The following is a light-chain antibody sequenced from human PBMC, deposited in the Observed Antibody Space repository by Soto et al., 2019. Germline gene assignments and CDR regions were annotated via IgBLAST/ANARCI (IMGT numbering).Light chain of an antibody. Sequence: QSALTQPASVSGSPGKSITISCTGRSSDVGLYNYVSWYQQHPGKAPKLMIYDVNDRPSGVSDRFSGSKSGNTASLTISGLQADDEADYFCSSYTSDTTHVVFGGGTKVTVL. J-gene: IGLJ2*01. V-gene: IGLV2-14*03. CDR3: SSYTSDTTHVV. CDR1: SSDVGLYNY. CDR2: DVN.